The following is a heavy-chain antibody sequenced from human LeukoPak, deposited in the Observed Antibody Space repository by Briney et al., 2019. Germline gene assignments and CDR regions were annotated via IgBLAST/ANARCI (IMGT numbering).Heavy chain of an antibody. Sequence: GGSLRFSCAASGFTFSSYSMNWVRQAPGKGLEWVSYISSSGNTIDYADSVKGRFTISRDNAKNSLYLQMVSLRAEDTAVYYCARLRGYSYGYGDYWGQGTLVTVSS. CDR3: ARLRGYSYGYGDY. J-gene: IGHJ4*02. D-gene: IGHD5-18*01. CDR1: GFTFSSYS. V-gene: IGHV3-48*04. CDR2: ISSSGNTI.